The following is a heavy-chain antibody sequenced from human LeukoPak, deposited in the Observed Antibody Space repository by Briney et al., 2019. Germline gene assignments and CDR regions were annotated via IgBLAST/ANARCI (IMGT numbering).Heavy chain of an antibody. CDR3: ARHVGGGPVDY. Sequence: PSETLSLTCTVSGGSISSYYWSWIRQPPGKGLEWIGYIYTSGSANYNPSLKSRVTISVDTSKNQFSLKLSPVTAADTAVYYCARHVGGGPVDYWGQGTLVTVSS. V-gene: IGHV4-4*09. D-gene: IGHD1-26*01. CDR1: GGSISSYY. J-gene: IGHJ4*02. CDR2: IYTSGSA.